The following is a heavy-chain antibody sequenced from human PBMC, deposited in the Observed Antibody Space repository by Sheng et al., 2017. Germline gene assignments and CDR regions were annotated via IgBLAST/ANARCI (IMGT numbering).Heavy chain of an antibody. CDR1: GGSMNDYY. Sequence: QVQLQESGPGLVKPSETLSLTCTVSGGSMNDYYWNWIRQPPGKGLEWIGWIYYSGSTKYSPSLKSRVTISVDTSKNKFSLRLTSMTAADTAVYYCARAANGSPLTHFDSWGKEPWSPS. CDR3: ARAANGSPLTHFDS. V-gene: IGHV4-59*01. J-gene: IGHJ4*01. D-gene: IGHD1-26*01. CDR2: IYYSGST.